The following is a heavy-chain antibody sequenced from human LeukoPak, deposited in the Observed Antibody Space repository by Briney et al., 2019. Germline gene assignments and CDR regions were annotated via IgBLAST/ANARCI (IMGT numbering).Heavy chain of an antibody. CDR2: IYHSGST. V-gene: IGHV4-59*08. Sequence: SETLSLTCTVSGGSISSYYWSWIRQPPGKGLEWIGSIYHSGSTYYNPSLKSRVTISVDTSKNQFSLKLSSVTAADTAVYYCASCEVTKGWFDPWGQGTLVTVSS. CDR1: GGSISSYY. J-gene: IGHJ5*02. CDR3: ASCEVTKGWFDP. D-gene: IGHD4-17*01.